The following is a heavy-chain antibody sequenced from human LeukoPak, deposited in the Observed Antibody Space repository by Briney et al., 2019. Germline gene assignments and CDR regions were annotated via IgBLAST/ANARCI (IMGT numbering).Heavy chain of an antibody. CDR1: GYTFTGYY. V-gene: IGHV1-2*02. CDR2: INPNSGGT. J-gene: IGHJ4*02. Sequence: GASVKVSCKASGYTFTGYYMHWVRQAPGQGLEWMGWINPNSGGTNYAQKFQGRVTMTRDTSISTAYMVLSRLRSDDTAVYYCAREAVGETTLGFPDYWGQGTLVTVSS. CDR3: AREAVGETTLGFPDY. D-gene: IGHD3-16*01.